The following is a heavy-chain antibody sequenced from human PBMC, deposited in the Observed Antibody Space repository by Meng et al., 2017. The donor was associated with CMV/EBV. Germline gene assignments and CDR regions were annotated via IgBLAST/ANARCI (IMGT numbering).Heavy chain of an antibody. V-gene: IGHV3-21*01. CDR2: IRSSSSYI. D-gene: IGHD6-19*01. Sequence: GESLKISCAASGFTFSSYSMNWVRQAPGKGLEWVSSIRSSSSYIYYADSVKGRFTISRDNAKNSLYLQMNSLRAEDTAVYYCARDGGYSSGWYPPQLSYYYYYGMDVWGQGTTVTVSS. CDR1: GFTFSSYS. J-gene: IGHJ6*02. CDR3: ARDGGYSSGWYPPQLSYYYYYGMDV.